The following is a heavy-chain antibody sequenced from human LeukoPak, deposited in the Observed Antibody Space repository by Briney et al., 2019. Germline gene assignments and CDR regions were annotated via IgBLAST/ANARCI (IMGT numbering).Heavy chain of an antibody. CDR3: ARDQAGYYDSSGYDY. Sequence: GASAKVSCKASGYTFTSYDINWVRQATGQGLEWMGWMNPNSGNTGYAQKFQGRVTITRNASISPAYMELSSLRSEDTAVYYCARDQAGYYDSSGYDYWGQGTLVTVSS. J-gene: IGHJ4*02. D-gene: IGHD3-22*01. V-gene: IGHV1-8*01. CDR1: GYTFTSYD. CDR2: MNPNSGNT.